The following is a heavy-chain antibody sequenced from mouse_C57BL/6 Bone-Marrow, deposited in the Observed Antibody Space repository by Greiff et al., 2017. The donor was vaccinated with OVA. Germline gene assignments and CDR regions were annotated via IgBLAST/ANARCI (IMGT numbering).Heavy chain of an antibody. CDR2: IDPSDSYT. CDR3: ARVNYYGSSPVDY. Sequence: QVQLQQPGAELVRPGTSVKLSCKASGYTFTSYWMHWVKQRPGQGLEWIGVIDPSDSYTNYNQKFKGKATLTVDTSSSTAYMQLSSLTSEDSAVYYCARVNYYGSSPVDYWGQGTTLTVSS. D-gene: IGHD1-1*01. CDR1: GYTFTSYW. J-gene: IGHJ2*01. V-gene: IGHV1-59*01.